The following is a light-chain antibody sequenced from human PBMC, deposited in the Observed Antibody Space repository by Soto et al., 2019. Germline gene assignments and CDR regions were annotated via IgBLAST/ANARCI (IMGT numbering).Light chain of an antibody. V-gene: IGKV3-20*01. Sequence: EIVLTQSPGTLSLSPGERATLSCRASQSVSSSYLAWYQQKPGQAPRLLIYGASSRATGIPDRFSGSGSGTDFTLTISRLEPEDFATYYCQQYDNLPLTFGGGTNVQIK. CDR3: QQYDNLPLT. CDR1: QSVSSSY. J-gene: IGKJ4*01. CDR2: GAS.